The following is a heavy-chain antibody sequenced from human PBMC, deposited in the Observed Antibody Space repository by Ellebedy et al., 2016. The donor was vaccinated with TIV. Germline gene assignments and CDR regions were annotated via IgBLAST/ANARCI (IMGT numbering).Heavy chain of an antibody. D-gene: IGHD6-25*01. V-gene: IGHV4-38-2*02. CDR3: ARDRGAASFDP. Sequence: MPSETLSLTCTVSGSSISSGYFWGWIRQPRGKGLEWIGSISQSGGTYYNLSLKSRVTISVDTSKNQFSLKLSSVTAADTAVYYCARDRGAASFDPWGQGTLVTVSS. J-gene: IGHJ5*02. CDR1: GSSISSGYF. CDR2: ISQSGGT.